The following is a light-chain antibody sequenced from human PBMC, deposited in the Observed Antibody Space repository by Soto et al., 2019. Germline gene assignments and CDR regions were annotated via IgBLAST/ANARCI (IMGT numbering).Light chain of an antibody. Sequence: ESVLTQSPGTPSLSPGERATLSCRASQSVSSSYLAWYQQRPGQAPRLLIFGASYRATGIPDRFSGSGSGTDFTLTISRLEPEDFAVYYCQQYSSSPPEFTFGPGTKVDSK. J-gene: IGKJ3*01. CDR1: QSVSSSY. CDR3: QQYSSSPPEFT. CDR2: GAS. V-gene: IGKV3-20*01.